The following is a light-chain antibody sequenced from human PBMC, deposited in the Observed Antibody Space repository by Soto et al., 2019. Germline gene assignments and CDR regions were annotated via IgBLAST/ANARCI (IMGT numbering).Light chain of an antibody. CDR3: QQKGA. CDR2: GAS. CDR1: QSVSSSY. Sequence: EIVLTQPPGTLSLSPGERATLSCRASQSVSSSYLAWYQQKPGQAPRLLIYGASSRATGIPDRFSGSGSGTDFTLTINRLEPEDFAVYYCQQKGAFGPGTKVDI. J-gene: IGKJ3*01. V-gene: IGKV3-20*01.